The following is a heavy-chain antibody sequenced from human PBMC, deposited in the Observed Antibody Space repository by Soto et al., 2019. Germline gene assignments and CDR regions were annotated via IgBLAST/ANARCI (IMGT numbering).Heavy chain of an antibody. Sequence: SETLSLTCSVSRAFINSGGFYYSWIRQPPGKGLEWIGYIYHSGSTHYNPSLRGRVTISADTSKNQLSLKLTSVTAADTAVYYCARDKITGLFDYWGQGTLVTVSS. CDR2: IYHSGST. J-gene: IGHJ4*02. V-gene: IGHV4-30-4*01. CDR1: RAFINSGGFY. D-gene: IGHD2-8*02. CDR3: ARDKITGLFDY.